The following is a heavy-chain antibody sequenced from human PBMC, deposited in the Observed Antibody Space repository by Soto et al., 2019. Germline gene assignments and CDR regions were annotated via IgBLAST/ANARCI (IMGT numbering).Heavy chain of an antibody. J-gene: IGHJ4*02. CDR1: GFTFSSYG. CDR3: AKDGRGATKGWPDY. Sequence: PGGSLRLSCAASGFTFSSYGMHWVRQAPGKGLEWVAVISYDGSSKYYADSVKGRFTISRDNSKNTLYLQMNSLRAEDTAVYYCAKDGRGATKGWPDYWGQGTLVTVSS. D-gene: IGHD1-26*01. CDR2: ISYDGSSK. V-gene: IGHV3-30*18.